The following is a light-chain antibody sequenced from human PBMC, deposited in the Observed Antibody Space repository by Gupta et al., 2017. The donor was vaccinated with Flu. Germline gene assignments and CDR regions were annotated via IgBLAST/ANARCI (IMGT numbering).Light chain of an antibody. CDR2: NDN. J-gene: IGLJ3*02. Sequence: WYQHLPGTAPRLLIYNDNQRPSGVPDRFSGSKSGTSASLAIGGLQSEDEADYYCAAWEDSLTALSADGSLTGLWVFGGGTKLSVL. V-gene: IGLV1-44*01. CDR3: AAWEDSLTALSADGSLTGLWV.